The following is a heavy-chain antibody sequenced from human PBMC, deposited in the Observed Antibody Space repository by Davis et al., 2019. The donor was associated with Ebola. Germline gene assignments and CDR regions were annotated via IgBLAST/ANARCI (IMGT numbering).Heavy chain of an antibody. D-gene: IGHD3-10*01. Sequence: AASVKVSCKAPGYTFTSYYMHWVRQAPGQGLEWMGIINPSGGSTSYAQKFQGRVTMTGDTSTSTVYMELSSLRSEDTAVYYCASSMVRGVIDYFDYWGQGTLVTVSS. V-gene: IGHV1-46*01. J-gene: IGHJ4*02. CDR3: ASSMVRGVIDYFDY. CDR1: GYTFTSYY. CDR2: INPSGGST.